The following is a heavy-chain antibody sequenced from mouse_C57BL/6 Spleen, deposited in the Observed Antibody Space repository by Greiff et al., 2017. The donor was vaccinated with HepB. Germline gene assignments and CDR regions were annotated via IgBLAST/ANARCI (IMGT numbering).Heavy chain of an antibody. J-gene: IGHJ2*01. V-gene: IGHV5-9-1*02. CDR2: ISSGGDYI. D-gene: IGHD2-1*01. Sequence: DVHLVESGEGLVKPGGSLKLSCAASGFTFSSYAMSWVRQTPEKRLEWVAYISSGGDYIYYADTVKGRFTISRDNARNTLYLQMSSLKSEDTAMYYCTRGGGNNYFDYWGQGTTLTVSS. CDR3: TRGGGNNYFDY. CDR1: GFTFSSYA.